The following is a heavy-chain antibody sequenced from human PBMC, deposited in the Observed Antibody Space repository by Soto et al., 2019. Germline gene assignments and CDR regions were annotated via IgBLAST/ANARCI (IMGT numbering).Heavy chain of an antibody. J-gene: IGHJ1*01. CDR3: ARGPGVVGATPGPLGH. Sequence: ASVKVSCKASGYAFPSYGISWVRQAPGQGLEWMGWISAHNGNTNYAQKLQGRVTMTTDTSTSTAYMELRSLRSDDTAMYYCARGPGVVGATPGPLGHWGQGTLVTVSP. CDR1: GYAFPSYG. CDR2: ISAHNGNT. D-gene: IGHD1-26*01. V-gene: IGHV1-18*01.